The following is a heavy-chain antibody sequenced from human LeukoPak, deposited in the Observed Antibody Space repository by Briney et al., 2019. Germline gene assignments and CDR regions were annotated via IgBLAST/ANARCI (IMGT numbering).Heavy chain of an antibody. D-gene: IGHD3-10*01. CDR3: ARDRYGGYFDY. Sequence: KPSETLSLTCAVYGGSFSGYHWSWIRQPPGKGLEWIVEINHSGSTNYNPSLKSQDTISVDTSKNQSSLKLSSVTAADTAVYYCARDRYGGYFDYWGQGTLVTVSS. J-gene: IGHJ4*02. CDR1: GGSFSGYH. V-gene: IGHV4-34*01. CDR2: INHSGST.